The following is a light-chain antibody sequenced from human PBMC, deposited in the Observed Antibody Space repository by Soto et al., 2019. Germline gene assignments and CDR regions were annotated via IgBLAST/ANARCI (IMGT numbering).Light chain of an antibody. Sequence: ETVLTQSPTTLSLSPGERATLSCRASENVDIYLAWYQQKPGQAPRLLIYDGSNRATGIPARFSGSGSGTDFTLTISRLEPEDFAVYYCQQRRNWPPLTFDGGTRVEIK. J-gene: IGKJ4*01. CDR3: QQRRNWPPLT. CDR1: ENVDIY. V-gene: IGKV3-11*01. CDR2: DGS.